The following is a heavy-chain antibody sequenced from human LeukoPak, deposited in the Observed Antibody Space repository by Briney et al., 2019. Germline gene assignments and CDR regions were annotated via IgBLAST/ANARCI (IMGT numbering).Heavy chain of an antibody. V-gene: IGHV1-46*01. D-gene: IGHD2-2*01. CDR3: ARGGYPYSFDY. CDR1: GYTFTTYY. Sequence: ASVNVSCTASGYTFTTYYMHWVRQAPGQGLEWMGIINPSGGSTSYAQKFQGRVTMTRDTSTSTVYMDLSSLRSEDTAVYYCARGGYPYSFDYWGQGTLVTVSS. CDR2: INPSGGST. J-gene: IGHJ4*02.